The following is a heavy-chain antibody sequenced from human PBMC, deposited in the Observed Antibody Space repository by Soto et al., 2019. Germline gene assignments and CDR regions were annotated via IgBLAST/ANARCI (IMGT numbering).Heavy chain of an antibody. D-gene: IGHD1-26*01. J-gene: IGHJ6*02. V-gene: IGHV4-59*01. CDR2: IYNRGST. CDR1: GGSISSYY. CDR3: ARDRPSYGSAADCYGMEV. Sequence: QVQLQESGPGLVKPSETLSLTCTVSGGSISSYYWSWIRQAPGKGLEWIGYIYNRGSTNYNPSLKSHIPLSVDTATIQFSMTMRSVTAAVTAVYYCARDRPSYGSAADCYGMEVWGQGTTVTVSS.